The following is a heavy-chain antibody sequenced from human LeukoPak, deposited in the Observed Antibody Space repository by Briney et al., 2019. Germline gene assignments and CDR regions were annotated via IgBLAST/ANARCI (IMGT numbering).Heavy chain of an antibody. CDR3: ARWADIVVVPAANGPYYYGMDV. Sequence: PSETLSLTCTVSGGSISSGDYYWSWIRQPPGKGLEWIGEINHSGSTNYNPSLKSRVTISVDTSKNQFSLKLSSVTAADTAVYYCARWADIVVVPAANGPYYYGMDVWGQGTTVTVSS. CDR1: GGSISSGDYY. D-gene: IGHD2-2*01. CDR2: INHSGST. V-gene: IGHV4-39*07. J-gene: IGHJ6*02.